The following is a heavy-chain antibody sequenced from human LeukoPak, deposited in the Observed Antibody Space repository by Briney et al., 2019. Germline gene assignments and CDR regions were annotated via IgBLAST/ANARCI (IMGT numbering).Heavy chain of an antibody. Sequence: ASVKVSCKASGYTFTSYYMHWVRQAPGLGLEWMGWITPNTGGTDYAQRFQGRVTMTRDTSITTAYMELSRLRFDDTAVYYCARDLRGGQSYYELEYWGQGTLVTVSS. CDR2: ITPNTGGT. D-gene: IGHD3-22*01. CDR3: ARDLRGGQSYYELEY. V-gene: IGHV1-2*02. CDR1: GYTFTSYY. J-gene: IGHJ4*02.